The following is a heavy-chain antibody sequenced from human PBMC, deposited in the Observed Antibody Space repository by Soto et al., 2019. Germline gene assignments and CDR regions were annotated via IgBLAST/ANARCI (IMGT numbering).Heavy chain of an antibody. CDR2: MNPNSGNT. D-gene: IGHD6-13*01. Sequence: QVQLVQSGAEVKKPGASVKVSCKASGYTFTSYDINWVRQATGQGLEWMGWMNPNSGNTGYAQKYQCRVTMTRNTSISTAYMELSSLRSEDTAVYYCARGYSSPAGYNWFDPWGQGTLVTVSS. J-gene: IGHJ5*02. V-gene: IGHV1-8*01. CDR1: GYTFTSYD. CDR3: ARGYSSPAGYNWFDP.